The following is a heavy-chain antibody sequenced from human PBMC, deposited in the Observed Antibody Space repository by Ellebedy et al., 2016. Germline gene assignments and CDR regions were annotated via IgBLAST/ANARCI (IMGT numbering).Heavy chain of an antibody. J-gene: IGHJ3*02. D-gene: IGHD1-26*01. CDR1: GGSFSGYY. V-gene: IGHV4-34*01. CDR2: INHSGST. CDR3: ARVGVGATGDAFDI. Sequence: SETLSLTCAVYGGSFSGYYWSWIRQPPGKGLEWIGEINHSGSTNYNPSLESRVTISVDTSKNQFSLKLSSVTAADTAVYYCARVGVGATGDAFDIWGQGTMVTVSS.